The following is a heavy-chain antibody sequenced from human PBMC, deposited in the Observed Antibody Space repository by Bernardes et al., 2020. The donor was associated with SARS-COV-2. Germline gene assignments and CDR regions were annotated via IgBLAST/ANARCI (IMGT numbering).Heavy chain of an antibody. J-gene: IGHJ4*02. CDR2: LYSNGNT. Sequence: GGSLRLSCVASGLSVANNYMTWVRQSPGKGLEWVSILYSNGNTYYADSLQGRFTISRDTSINTVYLQMNTLQPEDTALYYCARVRYSYGRGSPARSFDLWGQGTQVTVSS. D-gene: IGHD3-10*01. CDR1: GLSVANNY. V-gene: IGHV3-53*01. CDR3: ARVRYSYGRGSPARSFDL.